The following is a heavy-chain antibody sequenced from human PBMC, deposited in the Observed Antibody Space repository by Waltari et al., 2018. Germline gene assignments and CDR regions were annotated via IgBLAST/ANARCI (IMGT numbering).Heavy chain of an antibody. V-gene: IGHV1-69*12. CDR3: AKREIGYAFDI. J-gene: IGHJ3*02. D-gene: IGHD1-26*01. CDR1: GGTFGTYA. CDR2: VIPIFGTP. Sequence: QVQLVQSGAEVKQPGASVTVSCKASGGTFGTYAITWVRQAPGQGLEWMGGVIPIFGTPNDAPKFQGRVTVSADPSTSTAYLEVRRLISEDTAVYYCAKREIGYAFDIWGHGTMVTVSS.